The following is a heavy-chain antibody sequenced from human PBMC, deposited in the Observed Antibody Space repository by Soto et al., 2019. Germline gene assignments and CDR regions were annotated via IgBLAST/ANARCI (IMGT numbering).Heavy chain of an antibody. Sequence: SETLSLTCTVSGASISSSSYYWGWIRQPPGKGLEWIGTIYYSGSTYHNPSLKSRLTMSVDTSKNHFSLKLSSVTAADTAVYYCARHPTTAMVPYYSDYWGQGTLVTVSS. V-gene: IGHV4-39*01. CDR2: IYYSGST. CDR1: GASISSSSYY. J-gene: IGHJ4*02. D-gene: IGHD5-18*01. CDR3: ARHPTTAMVPYYSDY.